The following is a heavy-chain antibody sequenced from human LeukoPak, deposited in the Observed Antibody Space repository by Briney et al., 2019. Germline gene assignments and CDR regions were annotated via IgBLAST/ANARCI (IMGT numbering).Heavy chain of an antibody. CDR3: ARDKSSDSYGSYYFDS. J-gene: IGHJ4*02. V-gene: IGHV3-48*01. CDR2: ISSSSNII. Sequence: PGGPLRLSCAASGFTFSYYRMNWVRQAPGKGLEGVSYISSSSNIIYYANCVKGRFTISRDNAKNSLYLKMNSLRAEDTAVYYCARDKSSDSYGSYYFDSWGQGTLVTVSS. CDR1: GFTFSYYR. D-gene: IGHD5-18*01.